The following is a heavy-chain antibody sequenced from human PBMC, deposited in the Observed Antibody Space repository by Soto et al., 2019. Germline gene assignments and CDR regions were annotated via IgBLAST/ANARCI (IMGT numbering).Heavy chain of an antibody. J-gene: IGHJ6*02. CDR3: ARDVVVPGDYYYGMDV. CDR1: GYTFTSYG. CDR2: ISAYNGNT. V-gene: IGHV1-18*01. D-gene: IGHD2-2*01. Sequence: ASVKVCCKASGYTFTSYGISWVRQAPGQGLEWMGWISAYNGNTNYAQKLQGRVTMTTDTSTSTAYMELRSLRSDDTAVYYCARDVVVPGDYYYGMDVWGQGTTVTVSS.